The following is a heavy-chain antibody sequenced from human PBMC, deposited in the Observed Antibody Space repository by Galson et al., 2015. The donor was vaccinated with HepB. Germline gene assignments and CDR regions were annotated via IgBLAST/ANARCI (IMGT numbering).Heavy chain of an antibody. CDR2: IKSKTDGGTT. J-gene: IGHJ6*02. CDR3: TTDRQAAIIYYGMDV. Sequence: SLRLSCAASGFTFSNAWMSWVRQAPGKGLEWVGRIKSKTDGGTTDYAAPVKGRFTISRDDSKNTLYLQMNSLKTEDTAVYYCTTDRQAAIIYYGMDVWGQGTTVTVSS. CDR1: GFTFSNAW. D-gene: IGHD2-2*01. V-gene: IGHV3-15*01.